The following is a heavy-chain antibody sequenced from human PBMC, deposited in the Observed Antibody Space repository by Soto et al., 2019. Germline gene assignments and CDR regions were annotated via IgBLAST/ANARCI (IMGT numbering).Heavy chain of an antibody. J-gene: IGHJ5*02. Sequence: XESLRLPGAASGFTFSSYAMSWVRQAAGKGLEWVSAISGSGGSTYYAGSVKGRFTISRDNSKNTLYLQMNSLRAEDTAVYYCAKDPRGVEVRSWFDPWGQGTLVTVSS. CDR1: GFTFSSYA. CDR2: ISGSGGST. CDR3: AKDPRGVEVRSWFDP. D-gene: IGHD1-1*01. V-gene: IGHV3-23*01.